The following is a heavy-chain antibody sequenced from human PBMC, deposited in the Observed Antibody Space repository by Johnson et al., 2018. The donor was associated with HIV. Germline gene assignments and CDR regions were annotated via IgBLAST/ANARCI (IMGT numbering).Heavy chain of an antibody. CDR3: ARERATLFFRASGAAFNV. CDR2: INWNGGST. CDR1: GFTFEDYG. V-gene: IGHV3-20*04. D-gene: IGHD3-3*01. J-gene: IGHJ3*01. Sequence: VQLVESGGRVVRPGGSLRLSCAASGFTFEDYGMSWVREAPGKGLEWVSGINWNGGSTGSADSVKGRFTITRDNAKNSLYLQMNSRRADDSAVYYCARERATLFFRASGAAFNVWGQGTMVTVSS.